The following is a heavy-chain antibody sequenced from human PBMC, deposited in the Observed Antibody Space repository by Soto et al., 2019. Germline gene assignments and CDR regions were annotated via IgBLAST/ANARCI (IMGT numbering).Heavy chain of an antibody. Sequence: PSETLSLTCTVSGGSISSGDYYWSWIRQPPGKGLEWIGYIYYSGSTYYNPSLKSRVTISVDTSKKQISLKLSSVTAADTAVYYCAISQGLYDSSGYYLGWFDPWGQGTLVTVSS. V-gene: IGHV4-30-4*01. CDR2: IYYSGST. D-gene: IGHD3-22*01. CDR3: AISQGLYDSSGYYLGWFDP. J-gene: IGHJ5*02. CDR1: GGSISSGDYY.